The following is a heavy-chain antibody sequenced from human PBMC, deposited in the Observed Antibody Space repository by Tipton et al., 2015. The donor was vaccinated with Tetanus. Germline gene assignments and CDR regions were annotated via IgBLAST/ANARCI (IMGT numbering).Heavy chain of an antibody. V-gene: IGHV4-31*03. D-gene: IGHD1-1*01. J-gene: IGHJ4*02. Sequence: TLSLTCTVSGDSISRGGYFWNWIRQRPGEGPGWIGYIYYSGDTYYNPSLKSRVSMSVDTSKNQFSLNLTSVTAADTAVYYCARANNEFPKKGPFDSWGQGSLVIVSS. CDR1: GDSISRGGYF. CDR2: IYYSGDT. CDR3: ARANNEFPKKGPFDS.